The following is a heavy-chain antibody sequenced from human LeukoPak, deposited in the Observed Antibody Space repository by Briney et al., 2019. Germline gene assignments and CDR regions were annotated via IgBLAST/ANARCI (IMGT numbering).Heavy chain of an antibody. Sequence: ASVKVSCKASGYTFTSYDINWVRQATGQGLEWMGWMNPNSGNTGYAQKFQGGVTMTRNTSISTAYMELSSLRSEDTAVYYCARGNVDTAMVYRDWGQGTLVTVSS. CDR1: GYTFTSYD. V-gene: IGHV1-8*01. D-gene: IGHD5-18*01. CDR3: ARGNVDTAMVYRD. J-gene: IGHJ4*02. CDR2: MNPNSGNT.